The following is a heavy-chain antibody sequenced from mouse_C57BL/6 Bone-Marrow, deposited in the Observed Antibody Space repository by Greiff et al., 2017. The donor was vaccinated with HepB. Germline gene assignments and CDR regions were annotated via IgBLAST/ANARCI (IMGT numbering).Heavy chain of an antibody. J-gene: IGHJ4*01. D-gene: IGHD3-2*02. CDR1: GFNIKNTY. CDR2: IDPANGNT. Sequence: EVMLVESVAELVRPGASVKLSCTASGFNIKNTYMHWVKQRPEQGLEWIGRIDPANGNTKYAPKFQGKATITADTSSNTAYLQLSSLTSEDTAIYYCARPLVPTAQATYYAMDYWGQGTSVTVSS. V-gene: IGHV14-3*01. CDR3: ARPLVPTAQATYYAMDY.